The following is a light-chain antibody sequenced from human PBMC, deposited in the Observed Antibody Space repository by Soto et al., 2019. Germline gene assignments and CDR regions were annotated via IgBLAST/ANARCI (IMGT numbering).Light chain of an antibody. J-gene: IGKJ1*01. CDR1: QSVNIN. Sequence: VVMTQSPATLSVSLGERATLSCRASQSVNINLAWYQQKPGQAPRLLVCGASTRATGISARFSGSGSGTEFTLTINSPQSEDFAIYYCQQYFNWWT. CDR3: QQYFNWWT. V-gene: IGKV3-15*01. CDR2: GAS.